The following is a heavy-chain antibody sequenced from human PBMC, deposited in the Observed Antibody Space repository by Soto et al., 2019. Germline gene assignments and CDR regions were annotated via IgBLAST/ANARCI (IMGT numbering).Heavy chain of an antibody. CDR1: GGSISSGGYY. CDR3: ARTQDIYYALDYDYIYV. D-gene: IGHD3-10*01. Sequence: PSETLSLTCTVSGGSISSGGYYWSWIRQHPGKGLEWIGYIYYSGSTYYNPSLKSRVTISVDTSKNQFSLKLSSVTAADTAVYYCARTQDIYYALDYDYIYVWTQRTTVPVSS. J-gene: IGHJ6*03. V-gene: IGHV4-31*03. CDR2: IYYSGST.